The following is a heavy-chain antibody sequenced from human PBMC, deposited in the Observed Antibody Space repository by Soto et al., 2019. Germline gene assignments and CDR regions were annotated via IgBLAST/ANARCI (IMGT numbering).Heavy chain of an antibody. CDR3: ARGPRYYAVDV. CDR1: VFTFSDFW. Sequence: GGSLRLSGAASVFTFSDFWLHWVRQAPEKGLVWVSRINSDGRTANYADSVKGRFTISRDNAKNTLYLQMNRLRAEDTAVYYCARGPRYYAVDVWGQGTTVTVSS. J-gene: IGHJ6*02. V-gene: IGHV3-74*01. CDR2: INSDGRTA.